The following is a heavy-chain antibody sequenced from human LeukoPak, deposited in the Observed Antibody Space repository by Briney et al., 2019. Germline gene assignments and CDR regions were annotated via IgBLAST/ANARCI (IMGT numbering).Heavy chain of an antibody. CDR2: IYYSGST. Sequence: SETLSLTCTVSGGSISSSSYYWGWIRQPPGKGLEWIGSIYYSGSTYYNPSLKSRVTISVDTSKKQFSLKLSSVTAADTAVYFCARTPSGDYYTTFDYWGQGTLVTVSS. D-gene: IGHD3-10*01. CDR1: GGSISSSSYY. V-gene: IGHV4-39*01. J-gene: IGHJ4*02. CDR3: ARTPSGDYYTTFDY.